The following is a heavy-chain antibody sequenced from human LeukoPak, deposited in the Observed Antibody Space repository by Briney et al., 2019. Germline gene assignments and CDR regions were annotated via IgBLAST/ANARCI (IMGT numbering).Heavy chain of an antibody. V-gene: IGHV3-30*18. J-gene: IGHJ6*02. D-gene: IGHD3-3*01. Sequence: PGGSLRLSCAASGFTFSSYGMHWVRQAPGKGLEWVAVISYDGRNKYYADSVKGRFTISRDNSKNTLYLQMNSLRAEDTAVYYCAKGRTYYDFWSGYYSYYYYGMDVWGQGATVTVSS. CDR1: GFTFSSYG. CDR2: ISYDGRNK. CDR3: AKGRTYYDFWSGYYSYYYYGMDV.